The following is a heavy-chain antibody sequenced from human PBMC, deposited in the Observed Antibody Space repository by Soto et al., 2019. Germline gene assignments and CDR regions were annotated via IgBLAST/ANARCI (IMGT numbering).Heavy chain of an antibody. Sequence: PGGSLRLSCVASGFTFRNFGMHRVRQAPGKGLEWVAVISNDENIKQYADSVRGRFAIARDNSKNTLYLQVTSLRDEDTAIYYCARGLRSVLDYWGQGALVTVSS. CDR2: ISNDENIK. CDR1: GFTFRNFG. V-gene: IGHV3-33*01. CDR3: ARGLRSVLDY. J-gene: IGHJ4*02.